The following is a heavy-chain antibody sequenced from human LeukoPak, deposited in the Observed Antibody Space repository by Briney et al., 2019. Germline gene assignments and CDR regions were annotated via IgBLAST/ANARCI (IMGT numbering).Heavy chain of an antibody. D-gene: IGHD3-3*01. J-gene: IGHJ4*02. V-gene: IGHV1-2*02. Sequence: GASVKVSCKASGYTFTGYYMHWVRQAPGQGLEWMGWINPNSGGTNYAQKFQGRVTMTRDTSISTAYMELSRLRSDDTAVYYCAKSSITIFGVVPAFDYWGQGTLVTVSS. CDR1: GYTFTGYY. CDR3: AKSSITIFGVVPAFDY. CDR2: INPNSGGT.